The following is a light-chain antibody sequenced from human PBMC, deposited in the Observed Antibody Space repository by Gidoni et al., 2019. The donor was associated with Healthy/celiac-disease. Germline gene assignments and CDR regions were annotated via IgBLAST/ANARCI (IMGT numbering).Light chain of an antibody. J-gene: IGKJ4*01. CDR2: WAS. V-gene: IGKV4-1*01. CDR1: KSVFYSSNNKYY. CDR3: QQYYSTPLT. Sequence: DLVMTPSPDSLAVSLGERTTINCTSSKSVFYSSNNKYYLAWYQQKPGQPPKLLIYWASTRESGVPDRFSGSGFGTDFTLTISSLQDEDVAVYYCQQYYSTPLTFGGGTKVEIK.